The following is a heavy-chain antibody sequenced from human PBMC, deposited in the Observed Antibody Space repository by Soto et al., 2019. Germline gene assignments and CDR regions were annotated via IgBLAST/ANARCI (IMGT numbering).Heavy chain of an antibody. V-gene: IGHV3-23*01. D-gene: IGHD2-2*01. Sequence: EVQLLESGGGLVQPGGSLRLSCVASGLTFSNYAMRWVRQAPGKGLEWVAVISGSSIGTYYADSVKGRFTISRDNSKNTLFLQMNSLGDDDTALYYCASGGYCTSASCRPTYFDYWGQGIPVTVSS. CDR3: ASGGYCTSASCRPTYFDY. J-gene: IGHJ4*02. CDR1: GLTFSNYA. CDR2: ISGSSIGT.